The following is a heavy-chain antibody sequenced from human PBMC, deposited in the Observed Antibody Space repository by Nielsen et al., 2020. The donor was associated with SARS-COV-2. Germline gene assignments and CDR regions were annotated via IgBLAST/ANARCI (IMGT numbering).Heavy chain of an antibody. V-gene: IGHV3-73*01. D-gene: IGHD3-22*01. CDR3: LRSDSRLPNFDY. CDR1: GFTFSDSA. CDR2: IRSKENAYAT. Sequence: GESLKISCAASGFTFSDSAIYWVRQASGKGLEWVGRIRSKENAYATIYAESMKGRFTISRDDSQNTAYLHLNSLKTEDTALYYCLRSDSRLPNFDYWGQGTLVTVSS. J-gene: IGHJ4*02.